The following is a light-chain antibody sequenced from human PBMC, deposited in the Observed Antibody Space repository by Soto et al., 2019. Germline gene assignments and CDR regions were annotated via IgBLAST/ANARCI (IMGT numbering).Light chain of an antibody. Sequence: DIQMTQSPSTLSASVGDRVTITCRASQSISSWLAWYQQKPGKAPKLLIYDASSLESGVPSRFSGSGSGTEFTLTISSLQPEEFATYYCQQYNSIPGTFGQGTKVEIK. CDR2: DAS. CDR3: QQYNSIPGT. CDR1: QSISSW. V-gene: IGKV1-5*01. J-gene: IGKJ1*01.